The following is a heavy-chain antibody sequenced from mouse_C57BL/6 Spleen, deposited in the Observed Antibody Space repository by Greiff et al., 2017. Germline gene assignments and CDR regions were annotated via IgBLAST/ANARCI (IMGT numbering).Heavy chain of an antibody. J-gene: IGHJ2*01. V-gene: IGHV1-9*01. CDR2: ILPGSGST. CDR1: GYTFTGYW. CDR3: ARGGSTVAAYYFDY. D-gene: IGHD2-12*01. Sequence: VQLQQSGAELMKPGASVKLSCKATGYTFTGYWIEWVKQRPGHGLEWIGEILPGSGSTNDNEKFKGKATFTADTSSNTAYMQLSSLTTEDSAIYYCARGGSTVAAYYFDYWGQGTTLTVSS.